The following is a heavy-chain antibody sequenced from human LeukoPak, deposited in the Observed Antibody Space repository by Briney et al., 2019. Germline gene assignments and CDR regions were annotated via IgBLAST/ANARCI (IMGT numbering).Heavy chain of an antibody. V-gene: IGHV3-23*01. J-gene: IGHJ3*02. CDR3: AKEPTFGGVIVISHAFDI. Sequence: GGSLRLSYAASGFTFSSYAMSWVRQAPGKGLEWVSAISGSGGSTYYADSVKGRFTISRDNSKNTLYLQMNSLRAEDTAVYYCAKEPTFGGVIVISHAFDIWGQGTMVTVSS. D-gene: IGHD3-16*02. CDR2: ISGSGGST. CDR1: GFTFSSYA.